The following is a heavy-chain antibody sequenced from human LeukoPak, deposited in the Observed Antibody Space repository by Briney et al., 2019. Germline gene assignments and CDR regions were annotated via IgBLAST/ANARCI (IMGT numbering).Heavy chain of an antibody. CDR3: ARDAHMVRDRSAFDI. Sequence: ASVKVSCKASGYTFTSYYMHWVRQAPGQGLEWMGIINPSGGSTSYAQKFQGRVTMTRDTSTSTVYMELSSLRSEDTAVYYCARDAHMVRDRSAFDIWGQGTMVTVSS. D-gene: IGHD3-10*01. V-gene: IGHV1-46*03. CDR2: INPSGGST. CDR1: GYTFTSYY. J-gene: IGHJ3*02.